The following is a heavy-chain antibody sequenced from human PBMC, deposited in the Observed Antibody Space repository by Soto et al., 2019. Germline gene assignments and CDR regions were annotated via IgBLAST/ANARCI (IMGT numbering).Heavy chain of an antibody. CDR1: GFTFTNYW. J-gene: IGHJ4*02. V-gene: IGHV3-74*03. CDR2: INTDESSI. D-gene: IGHD3-10*01. Sequence: EVQLVESGGGLVQTGGSLRLSCAASGFTFTNYWMHWVRQAPGKGLVWVSRINTDESSIEYADSVKGRFTISRDNAKNTLYLQMTSLGADATAVYYGTRVGYGSGKAFDYWGQGTLVTVSS. CDR3: TRVGYGSGKAFDY.